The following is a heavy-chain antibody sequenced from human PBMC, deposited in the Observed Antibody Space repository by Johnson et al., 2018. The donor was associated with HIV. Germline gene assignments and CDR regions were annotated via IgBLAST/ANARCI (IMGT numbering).Heavy chain of an antibody. Sequence: QVQLVESGGGVVQPGRSLRLSCAASGFTFSSYAMHWVRQAPGKGLEWVAVIWYDGSTKYYADSVKGRFSISRDNSKNTLYLQMNSLRAEDTAVYYCAIIWNHTFDIWGQGTMVTVSS. J-gene: IGHJ3*02. D-gene: IGHD1-14*01. V-gene: IGHV3-30*14. CDR3: AIIWNHTFDI. CDR1: GFTFSSYA. CDR2: IWYDGSTK.